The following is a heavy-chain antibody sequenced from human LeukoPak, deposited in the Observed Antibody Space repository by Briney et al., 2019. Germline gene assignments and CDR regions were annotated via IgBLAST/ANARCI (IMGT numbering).Heavy chain of an antibody. CDR1: GFTVSSNY. Sequence: GGSLRLSCAASGFTVSSNYMTWVRQAPGKGLEWVSVIYSGGSTYYTDSVKGRFTISRDNSKNTVYLQMNSRRAEDTAVYYCARELLAGGSRGDWGQGTLVTVSS. D-gene: IGHD3-10*01. CDR3: ARELLAGGSRGD. J-gene: IGHJ4*02. V-gene: IGHV3-53*01. CDR2: IYSGGST.